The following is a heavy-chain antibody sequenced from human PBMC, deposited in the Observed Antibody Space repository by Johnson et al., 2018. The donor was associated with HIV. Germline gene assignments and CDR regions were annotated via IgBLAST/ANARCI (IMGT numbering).Heavy chain of an antibody. CDR1: GFTVSSNY. V-gene: IGHV3-66*01. D-gene: IGHD3-16*01. J-gene: IGHJ3*02. CDR2: IYSGGST. CDR3: ARDVKVCAFDI. Sequence: VQLVESGGGLVQPGGSLRLSCAASGFTVSSNYMSWVRQAPGKGLEWVSVIYSGGSTYYADSVKGRFTISRDNSKNTLYLQMNSLRAEDTAMYYCARDVKVCAFDIWGQGTMVTVSS.